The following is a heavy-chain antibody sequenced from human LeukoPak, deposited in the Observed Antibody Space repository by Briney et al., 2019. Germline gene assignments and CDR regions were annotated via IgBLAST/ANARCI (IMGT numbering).Heavy chain of an antibody. D-gene: IGHD1-26*01. CDR2: TSYDGSHI. CDR3: AKDRTVGASYWYFDL. Sequence: GRSLRLSCAASGFTFSSYAMHWVRQAPGKGLEWVAVTSYDGSHIYYPDSVKGRFTISRDNPKNTLFLHMNTLRAEDTAIYYCAKDRTVGASYWYFDLWGRGTLVTVSS. V-gene: IGHV3-30*04. CDR1: GFTFSSYA. J-gene: IGHJ2*01.